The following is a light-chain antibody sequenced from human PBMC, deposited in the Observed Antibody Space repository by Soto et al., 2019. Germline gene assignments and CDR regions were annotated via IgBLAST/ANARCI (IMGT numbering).Light chain of an antibody. Sequence: QSALTQPASVSGSPGQSITISCTGTSNDVGGYNLVSWFQQHPGKAPKLMISEVNKRPSGVSNRFSGSKSANTASLTMSGLQAEDEADYYCCSHVGGSSPQWVFGGGTKVTAL. V-gene: IGLV2-23*02. CDR2: EVN. J-gene: IGLJ3*02. CDR1: SNDVGGYNL. CDR3: CSHVGGSSPQWV.